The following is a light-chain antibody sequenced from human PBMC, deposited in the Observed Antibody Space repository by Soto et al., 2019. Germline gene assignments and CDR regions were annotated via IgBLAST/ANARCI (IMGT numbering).Light chain of an antibody. V-gene: IGKV3-20*01. CDR1: QSISSSY. J-gene: IGKJ1*01. CDR3: QQYNSSPRT. CDR2: GAS. Sequence: EIVLTQSPGTLSLSPGERATLSCRASQSISSSYLAWYQQKPGQAPRLLIYGASSRATGIPDRFSGGGSGTDFTLTISSLQPEDFAVYYCQQYNSSPRTFGQGTKVDNK.